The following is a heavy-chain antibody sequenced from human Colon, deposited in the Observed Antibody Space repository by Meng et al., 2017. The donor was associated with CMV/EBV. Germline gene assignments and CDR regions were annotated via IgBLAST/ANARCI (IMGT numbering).Heavy chain of an antibody. CDR2: ISSGGSTM. CDR1: GFTFSSYA. Sequence: GESLKISCAASGFTFSSYAMSWVRQAPGKGLEWVSYISSGGSTMYYADSVKGRFTISRDNARNSVYLQMSSLRAEDTAVYYCAGYSGVADSADDFWGQGTLVTVSS. D-gene: IGHD3-10*01. J-gene: IGHJ4*02. CDR3: AGYSGVADSADDF. V-gene: IGHV3-48*04.